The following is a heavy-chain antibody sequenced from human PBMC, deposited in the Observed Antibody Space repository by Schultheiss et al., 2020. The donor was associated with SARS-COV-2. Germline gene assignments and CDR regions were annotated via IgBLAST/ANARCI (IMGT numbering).Heavy chain of an antibody. CDR1: GGSFSGYY. Sequence: SETLSLTCAVYGGSFSGYYWSWIRQPPGKGLEWIGEINHSGSTNSNPSLKSRVTISVDTSKNQISLKLRSVTAADTAVYYCGRRKSCVYVALLGWGQGTLVTVSS. CDR2: INHSGST. D-gene: IGHD5/OR15-5a*01. J-gene: IGHJ4*02. CDR3: GRRKSCVYVALLG. V-gene: IGHV4-34*01.